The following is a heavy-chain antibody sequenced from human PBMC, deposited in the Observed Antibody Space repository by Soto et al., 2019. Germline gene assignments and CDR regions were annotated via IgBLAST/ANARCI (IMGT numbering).Heavy chain of an antibody. Sequence: GQCLKSSCKGPAPTSTTYPTGTVPQMPAKALEWMGVIYPGDSDTIYSPSFQGQVTLSADKSISTAYLQWRSLQASDTAMYYCVRRPGCSTTTCYRELDYWGQGTLVTVSS. D-gene: IGHD2-2*01. V-gene: IGHV5-51*01. CDR1: APTSTTYP. CDR3: VRRPGCSTTTCYRELDY. J-gene: IGHJ4*02. CDR2: IYPGDSDT.